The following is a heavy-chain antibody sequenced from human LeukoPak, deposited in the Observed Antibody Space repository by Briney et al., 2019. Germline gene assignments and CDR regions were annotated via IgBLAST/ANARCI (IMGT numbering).Heavy chain of an antibody. CDR1: GGSISSGGHY. CDR3: ARLHTYYDFWSGYYTGQEKYNWFDP. D-gene: IGHD3-3*01. CDR2: IYHSGST. V-gene: IGHV4-61*08. J-gene: IGHJ5*02. Sequence: SETLSLTCTVSGGSISSGGHYWSWIRQPPGKGLEWIGYIYHSGSTYYNPSLKSRVTISVDTSKNQFSLKLSSVTAADTAVYYCARLHTYYDFWSGYYTGQEKYNWFDPWGQGTLVTVSS.